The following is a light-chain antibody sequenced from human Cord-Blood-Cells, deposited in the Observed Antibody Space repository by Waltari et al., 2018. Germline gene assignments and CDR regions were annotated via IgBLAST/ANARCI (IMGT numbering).Light chain of an antibody. V-gene: IGLV2-8*01. CDR3: SSYAGSNNLV. CDR2: EGS. Sequence: QSALTQPPPASASPGQSVTISCTATSSHVGGYNYVPWYQQHPGKAPKLMIYEGSKRPSGVPDRFSGSKSGNTASLTVSGLQAEDEADYYCSSYAGSNNLVFGGGTKLTVL. CDR1: SSHVGGYNY. J-gene: IGLJ2*01.